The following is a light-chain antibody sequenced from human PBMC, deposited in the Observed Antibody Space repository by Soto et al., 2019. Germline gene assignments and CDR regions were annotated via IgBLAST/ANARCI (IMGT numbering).Light chain of an antibody. CDR2: DDN. CDR1: SSNIGGNS. Sequence: QSVLTQPPSVSAAPGQKVTISCSGSSSNIGGNSVSWYQQLPGTAPKLLIYDDNKRPSGIPDRFSGSKSGTSATLGITGFQTGDEADYYCGSWDSRLSPYVFAYATNVT. J-gene: IGLJ1*01. V-gene: IGLV1-51*01. CDR3: GSWDSRLSPYV.